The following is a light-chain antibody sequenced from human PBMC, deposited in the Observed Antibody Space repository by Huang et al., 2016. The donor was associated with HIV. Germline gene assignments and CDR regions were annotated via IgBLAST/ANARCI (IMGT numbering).Light chain of an antibody. CDR3: QQYTNPPPWT. CDR2: DAS. J-gene: IGKJ1*01. V-gene: IGKV3-15*01. Sequence: VVLTQSPAALSVSPGERVTLSCRASHNVTANLAWYLHKPGQAPRVLIYDASTRAAGSPARFSGSGSGTEFTLTISSLQSDDSGVYYCQQYTNPPPWTFGQGT. CDR1: HNVTAN.